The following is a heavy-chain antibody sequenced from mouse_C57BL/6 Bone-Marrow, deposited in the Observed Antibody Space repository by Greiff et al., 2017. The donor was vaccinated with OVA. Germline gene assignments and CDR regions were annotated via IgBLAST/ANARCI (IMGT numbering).Heavy chain of an antibody. CDR1: GYTFTSYW. Sequence: QVQLQQPGAELVKPGASVKLSCKASGYTFTSYWMHWVKQRPGRGLEWIGMISPSFCVTIYNEKFKSKATLTVDKPSSTADMQLSSLTSEYSAVYYCARRPSIYYDYDGDYYSMDYWGQGTSVTVSS. CDR2: ISPSFCVT. D-gene: IGHD2-4*01. J-gene: IGHJ4*01. V-gene: IGHV1-72*01. CDR3: ARRPSIYYDYDGDYYSMDY.